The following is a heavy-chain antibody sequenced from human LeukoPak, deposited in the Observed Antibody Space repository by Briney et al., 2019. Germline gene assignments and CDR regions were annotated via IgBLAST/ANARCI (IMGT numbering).Heavy chain of an antibody. D-gene: IGHD5-18*01. CDR1: GGSFSGYY. Sequence: SETLSLTCAVYGGSFSGYYWSWIRQPPGKGLEWIGEINHSGSTNYNPSLKSRVTISVDTSKNQFSLKLSSVTAADTAVYYCARGLSPWIQLWLRYFDYWGQGTLVTVSS. J-gene: IGHJ4*02. CDR3: ARGLSPWIQLWLRYFDY. V-gene: IGHV4-34*01. CDR2: INHSGST.